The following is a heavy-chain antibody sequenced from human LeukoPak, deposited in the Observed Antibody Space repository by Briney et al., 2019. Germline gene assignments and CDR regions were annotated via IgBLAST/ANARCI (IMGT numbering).Heavy chain of an antibody. CDR1: GYTFTSYY. CDR3: ARGLITTFGVVIITYGMDV. D-gene: IGHD3-3*01. Sequence: GASVKVSCKASGYTFTSYYMHWVRQAPGQGLEWMGIINPSGGSTSYAQKFQGRVTITADESTSTAYMELSSLRSEDTAVYYCARGLITTFGVVIITYGMDVWGQGTTVTVSS. V-gene: IGHV1-46*01. J-gene: IGHJ6*02. CDR2: INPSGGST.